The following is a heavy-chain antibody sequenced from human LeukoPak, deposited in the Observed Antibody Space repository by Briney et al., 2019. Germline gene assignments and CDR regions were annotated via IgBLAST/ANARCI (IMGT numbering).Heavy chain of an antibody. CDR1: GFTFSSHN. Sequence: GGSLRLSCAASGFTFSSHNMVWVRQPPGKGLEWISYISDSSITKYYADSVKGRFTISRDNAKNSLYLQMNSLRAEDTAVYYCARDGGFCSGGFCYRLLDPWGQGTLVTVSS. J-gene: IGHJ5*02. CDR2: ISDSSITK. V-gene: IGHV3-48*04. D-gene: IGHD2-15*01. CDR3: ARDGGFCSGGFCYRLLDP.